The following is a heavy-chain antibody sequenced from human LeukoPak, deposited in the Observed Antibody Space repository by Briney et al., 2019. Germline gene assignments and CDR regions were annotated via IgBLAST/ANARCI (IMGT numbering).Heavy chain of an antibody. CDR2: IYYSGST. J-gene: IGHJ5*02. CDR3: ARQSAEASRGYSWRVWFDP. V-gene: IGHV4-31*03. CDR1: GGSINSGGYY. D-gene: IGHD5-18*01. Sequence: SETLSLTCTVSGGSINSGGYYWSWIRQHPGKGLEWIGYIYYSGSTYYNPSLKSRVTISVDTSKSQFSLKLSSVTAADTAVYYCARQSAEASRGYSWRVWFDPWGQGTLVTVSS.